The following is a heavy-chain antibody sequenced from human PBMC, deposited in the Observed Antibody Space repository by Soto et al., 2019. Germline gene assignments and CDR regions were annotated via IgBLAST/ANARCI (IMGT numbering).Heavy chain of an antibody. V-gene: IGHV1-69*01. CDR3: ARATTGSSPIGYYHYVLDV. CDR1: GGTFSSHA. Sequence: QVQLVQSGAEVKKPGSSVKVSCKASGGTFSSHAISWVRQAPGQGLEWMGGIIPIFSTPNYAQKFQGRVTITADGSTSTAYMDLISLRDDDTAVYYCARATTGSSPIGYYHYVLDVWGQGTTVTVSS. CDR2: IIPIFSTP. D-gene: IGHD1-26*01. J-gene: IGHJ6*02.